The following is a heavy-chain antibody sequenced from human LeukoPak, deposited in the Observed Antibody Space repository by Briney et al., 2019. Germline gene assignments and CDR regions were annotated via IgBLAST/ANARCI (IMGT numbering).Heavy chain of an antibody. J-gene: IGHJ3*02. CDR3: AKDRDDYVWGSYLGAFDI. Sequence: GGSLRLSCAASGFTFSSYSMNWVRQAPGKGLEWVSSISSSSSYIYYADSVKGRFTISRDNAKNSLYLQMNSLRAEDTAVFYCAKDRDDYVWGSYLGAFDIWGQGTMVTVSS. V-gene: IGHV3-21*04. CDR2: ISSSSSYI. D-gene: IGHD3-16*01. CDR1: GFTFSSYS.